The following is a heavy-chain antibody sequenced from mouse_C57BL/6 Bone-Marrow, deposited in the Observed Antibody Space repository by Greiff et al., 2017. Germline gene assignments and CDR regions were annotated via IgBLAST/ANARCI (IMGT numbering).Heavy chain of an antibody. CDR1: GYTFTSYW. CDR2: IDPSDSYT. Sequence: QVQLKQPGAELVMPGASVKLSCKASGYTFTSYWMHWVKQRPGQGLEWIGEIDPSDSYTNYNQKFKGKSTLTVDKSSSTAYMQLSSLTSEDSAVYYCARRMAYDYPWYFEVWGTGTTVTVSS. D-gene: IGHD2-4*01. CDR3: ARRMAYDYPWYFEV. V-gene: IGHV1-69*01. J-gene: IGHJ1*03.